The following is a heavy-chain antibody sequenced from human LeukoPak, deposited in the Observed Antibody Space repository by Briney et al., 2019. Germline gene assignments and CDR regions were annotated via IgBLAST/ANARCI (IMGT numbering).Heavy chain of an antibody. CDR1: GGSISSSSYY. Sequence: SETLSLTCTVSGGSISSSSYYWGWIRQPPGKGLEWIGSIYYSGSTYYNPSLKSRVTISVDTSKNQFSLKLSSVTAADTAVYYCARRDSSGWYSAFDPWGHGTLVTVSS. J-gene: IGHJ5*02. CDR2: IYYSGST. D-gene: IGHD6-19*01. CDR3: ARRDSSGWYSAFDP. V-gene: IGHV4-39*01.